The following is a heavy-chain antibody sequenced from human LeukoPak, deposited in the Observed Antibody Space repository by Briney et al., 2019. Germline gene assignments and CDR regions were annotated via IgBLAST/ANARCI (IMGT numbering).Heavy chain of an antibody. CDR3: ATLGYSYGTDY. Sequence: PSETLSLTCTVSGNSISTSKSYWGWIRQPPLKGLEWIGRIYTSGSTNYNPSLKSRVTISVDTSKNQFSLKLSSVTAADTAVYYCATLGYSYGTDYWGQGTLVTVSS. J-gene: IGHJ4*02. CDR1: GNSISTSKSY. CDR2: IYTSGST. D-gene: IGHD5-18*01. V-gene: IGHV4-61*02.